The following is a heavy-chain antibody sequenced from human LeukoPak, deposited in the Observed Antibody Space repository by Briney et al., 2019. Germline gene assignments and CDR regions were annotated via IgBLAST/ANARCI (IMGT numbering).Heavy chain of an antibody. J-gene: IGHJ4*02. V-gene: IGHV1-24*01. CDR3: ATVGYGDSWTFDY. D-gene: IGHD4-17*01. CDR1: GYTLTELS. Sequence: ASVKVSCRVSGYTLTELSMHWVRQAPGKGLEWMGGFDPEDGETIYAQKFQGRVTMTEDTSTDTAYMELSSLRSEDTAVYYCATVGYGDSWTFDYWGQGTLVTVSS. CDR2: FDPEDGET.